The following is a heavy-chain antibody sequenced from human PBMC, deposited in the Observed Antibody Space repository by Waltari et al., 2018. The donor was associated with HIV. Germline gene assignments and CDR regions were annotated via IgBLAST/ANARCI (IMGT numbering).Heavy chain of an antibody. CDR3: AKDRDIVVVVAAAGDY. V-gene: IGHV3-23*01. Sequence: EVQLLESGGGLVQPGGSLRLSCAASGFTFSSYAMSWVRQAPGKGLEWVSAISGSGGSTYYADSVKGRFTISRDNSKNTLYLQMNSLRAEDTAVYYCAKDRDIVVVVAAAGDYWGQGTLVTVSS. CDR2: ISGSGGST. CDR1: GFTFSSYA. D-gene: IGHD2-15*01. J-gene: IGHJ4*02.